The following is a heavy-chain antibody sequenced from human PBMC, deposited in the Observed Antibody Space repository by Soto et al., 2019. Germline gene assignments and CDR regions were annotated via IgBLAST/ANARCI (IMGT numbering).Heavy chain of an antibody. CDR2: INAKNGGT. Sequence: QVELVQSGTEVKKPGDSVKVSCEASSFTFIDFYIHWLRQAPGQGLERMGWINAKNGGTRYAEKFQDRVTLTRDRSVRTAYLELQRLRSDDTAVYYCARSHCTDGICYTEVIPSWGQGTLVTVS. CDR1: SFTFIDFY. V-gene: IGHV1-2*02. CDR3: ARSHCTDGICYTEVIPS. J-gene: IGHJ4*02. D-gene: IGHD2-8*01.